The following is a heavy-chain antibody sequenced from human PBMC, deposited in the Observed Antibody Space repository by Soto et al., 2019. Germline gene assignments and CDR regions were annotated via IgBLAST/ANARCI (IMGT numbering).Heavy chain of an antibody. CDR2: IYYSGST. CDR1: GGSISSSSYY. V-gene: IGHV4-39*01. CDR3: ASNDYGDYGWFDP. D-gene: IGHD4-17*01. J-gene: IGHJ5*02. Sequence: SETLSLTCTVSGGSISSSSYYWGWIRQPPGKGLEWIGSIYYSGSTYYNPSLKSRVAISVDTSKNQFSLKLSSVTAADTAVYYCASNDYGDYGWFDPWGQGTLVTVSS.